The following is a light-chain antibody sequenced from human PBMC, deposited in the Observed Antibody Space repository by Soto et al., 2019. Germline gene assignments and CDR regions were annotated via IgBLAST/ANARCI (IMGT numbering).Light chain of an antibody. CDR2: GAS. CDR3: QQYYNWIMYT. CDR1: QSVSSD. J-gene: IGKJ2*01. Sequence: EIVMTQSPATLSVSPGERATLSCRASQSVSSDLAWYQQKPGQAPRLLIYGASTRASGIPARFSGSGSGTEFTLTITSLQSEDFAVYYCQQYYNWIMYTFGQGTKLEI. V-gene: IGKV3-15*01.